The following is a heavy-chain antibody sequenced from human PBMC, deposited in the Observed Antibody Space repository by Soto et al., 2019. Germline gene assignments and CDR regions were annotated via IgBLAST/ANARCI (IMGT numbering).Heavy chain of an antibody. CDR1: GGSFSGYY. V-gene: IGHV4-34*01. CDR3: ARGVGWEPLDY. D-gene: IGHD1-26*01. J-gene: IGHJ4*02. Sequence: SETLSLTCAVYGGSFSGYYWTWIRQPPGTGLEWIGEINHSGSTNYNPSLKSRVTISVDTSKNQFSLKLTSVTAADTAVYYCARGVGWEPLDYWGQGTLVTVSS. CDR2: INHSGST.